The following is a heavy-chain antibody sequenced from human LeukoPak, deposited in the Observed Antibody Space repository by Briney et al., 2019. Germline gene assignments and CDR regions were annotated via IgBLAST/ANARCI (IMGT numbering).Heavy chain of an antibody. CDR2: ISSSGNAI. V-gene: IGHV3-11*04. J-gene: IGHJ6*03. CDR1: GFTVSDHY. D-gene: IGHD2-15*01. CDR3: ARELLYQPGPMDV. Sequence: KPGGSLRLSCAASGFTVSDHYMSWIRQAPGKGLEWISYISSSGNAIYYVDSVRGRFTISRDNAKNSLYLQMNSLRAEDTAVYYCARELLYQPGPMDVWGKGTTVTISS.